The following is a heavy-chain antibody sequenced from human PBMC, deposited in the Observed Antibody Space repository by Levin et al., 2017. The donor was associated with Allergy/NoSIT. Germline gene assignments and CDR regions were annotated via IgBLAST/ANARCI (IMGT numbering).Heavy chain of an antibody. Sequence: ASVKVSCKPSGYPFTNYFVAWVRQAPGQGPEWMGWINPDTGDTKYAQKFQDRVTMTRDTSISTAFMELRGLRSDDTAVYYCVRSRSFYFDNWGQGTLITVSS. CDR1: GYPFTNYF. J-gene: IGHJ4*02. CDR2: INPDTGDT. V-gene: IGHV1-2*02. CDR3: VRSRSFYFDN. D-gene: IGHD3-16*02.